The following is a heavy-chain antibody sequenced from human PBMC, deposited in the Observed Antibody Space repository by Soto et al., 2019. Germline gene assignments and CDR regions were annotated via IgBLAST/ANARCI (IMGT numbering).Heavy chain of an antibody. J-gene: IGHJ4*02. D-gene: IGHD3-9*01. CDR2: INPSGGST. Sequence: ASVKVSCKASGYTFTSYYMHWVRQAPGQGLEWMGIINPSGGSTSYAQKFQGRVTMTRDTSTSTVYMELSSLRSEDTAVYYCASGGGLLRYFDWFQPPLGYWGQGTLVTVSS. CDR3: ASGGGLLRYFDWFQPPLGY. CDR1: GYTFTSYY. V-gene: IGHV1-46*01.